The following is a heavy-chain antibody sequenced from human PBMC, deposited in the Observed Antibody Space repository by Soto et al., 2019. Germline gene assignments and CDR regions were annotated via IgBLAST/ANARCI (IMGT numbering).Heavy chain of an antibody. V-gene: IGHV1-2*04. CDR2: INPNSGGT. Sequence: SVKVSCKASGYTFTGYYMHWVRQAPGQGLECIGWINPNSGGTNYAQKFQGWVTMTRDTSISTTYMELSRLRSDDTAVYYCARGVDLEYISSSPFGYWGQGTQVTVSS. CDR1: GYTFTGYY. J-gene: IGHJ4*02. D-gene: IGHD6-6*01. CDR3: ARGVDLEYISSSPFGY.